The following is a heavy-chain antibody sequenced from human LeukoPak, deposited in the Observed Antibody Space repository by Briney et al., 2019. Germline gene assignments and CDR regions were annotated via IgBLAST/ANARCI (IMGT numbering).Heavy chain of an antibody. CDR1: GGSISSYY. J-gene: IGHJ4*02. V-gene: IGHV4-4*07. D-gene: IGHD6-19*01. Sequence: SETLSLTCTVSGGSISSYYWSWIRQPAGKGLEWIGRIYTSGGTNYNPSLKSRVTMSVDTSKNQFSLKLSSVTAADTAVYYCARVSWAVAGTHFDYWGQGTLVTVSS. CDR3: ARVSWAVAGTHFDY. CDR2: IYTSGGT.